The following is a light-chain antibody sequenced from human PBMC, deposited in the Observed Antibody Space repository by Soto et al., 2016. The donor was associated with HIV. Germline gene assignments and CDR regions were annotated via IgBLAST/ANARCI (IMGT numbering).Light chain of an antibody. Sequence: SYELPQPPSVSVAPGKTARITCGGNDIGSKSVHWYQQKPGQAPVLVVYDDDDRPSGIPERFSGSSSGNTATLTTSRVEIGDEADYYCQVWDSSSDHWVFGGGTKLTVL. CDR1: DIGSKS. V-gene: IGLV3-21*03. CDR3: QVWDSSSDHWV. CDR2: DDD. J-gene: IGLJ3*02.